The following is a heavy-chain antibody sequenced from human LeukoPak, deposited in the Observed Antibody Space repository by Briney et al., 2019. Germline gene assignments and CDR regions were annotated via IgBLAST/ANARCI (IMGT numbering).Heavy chain of an antibody. Sequence: GASVKVSCKASGYTFTSYGISWVRQAPGQELEWMGWISAYSGDTNYAQKFQGRATMTTDTSTSTAYMELRSLSSDDTAVYYCVRHPRGGPYFDYWGQGTLVTVSS. CDR2: ISAYSGDT. CDR1: GYTFTSYG. D-gene: IGHD3-16*01. V-gene: IGHV1-18*01. J-gene: IGHJ4*02. CDR3: VRHPRGGPYFDY.